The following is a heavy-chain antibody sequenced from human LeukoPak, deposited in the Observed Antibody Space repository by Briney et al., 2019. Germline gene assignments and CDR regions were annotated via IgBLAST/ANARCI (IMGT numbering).Heavy chain of an antibody. D-gene: IGHD1-26*01. Sequence: SETLSLTCTVSGGSISSYYWSWIRQPPGKGLEWIGYIYYSGSTNYNPSLKSRVTISVDTSKNRFSLKLSSVTAADTAVYYCARENGGELRFDIWGQGTMVTVSS. CDR2: IYYSGST. V-gene: IGHV4-59*01. CDR3: ARENGGELRFDI. J-gene: IGHJ3*02. CDR1: GGSISSYY.